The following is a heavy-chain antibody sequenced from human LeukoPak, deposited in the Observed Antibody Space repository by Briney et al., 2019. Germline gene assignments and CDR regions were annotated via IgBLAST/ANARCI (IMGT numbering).Heavy chain of an antibody. CDR2: IRYDGSNK. Sequence: GGSLRLSCAASGFTFSNYGMHWVRQAPGKGMEWVAFIRYDGSNKYFVDSLKGRFTISRDNSKNTLYLQMNSLRPEDTAVYYCAKDWRRIVVVGPITRHGNYMDVWGKGTTVTVSS. J-gene: IGHJ6*03. V-gene: IGHV3-30*02. CDR1: GFTFSNYG. CDR3: AKDWRRIVVVGPITRHGNYMDV. D-gene: IGHD2-15*01.